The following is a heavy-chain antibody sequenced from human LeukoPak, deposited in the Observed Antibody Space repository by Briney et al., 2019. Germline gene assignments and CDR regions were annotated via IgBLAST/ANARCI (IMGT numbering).Heavy chain of an antibody. CDR3: AKRTYRDSGGYLGSFDY. V-gene: IGHV3-23*01. J-gene: IGHJ4*02. D-gene: IGHD3-22*01. CDR2: ISGSDGST. Sequence: GGSVRLSCAASGFTFSSYAMSWVRQAPGKGLEWVSSISGSDGSTYYADSVKGRFTISRDNSKNTLYLQLNSLRAEDTAIYYCAKRTYRDSGGYLGSFDYWGQGTLVTVSS. CDR1: GFTFSSYA.